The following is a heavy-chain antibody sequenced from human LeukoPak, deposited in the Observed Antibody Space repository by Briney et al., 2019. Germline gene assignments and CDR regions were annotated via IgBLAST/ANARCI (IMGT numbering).Heavy chain of an antibody. J-gene: IGHJ4*02. Sequence: SVTVSCKASGGTFSSYAISWVRQAPGQGLEWMGRIIPILGIANYAQKFQGRVTITADKSTSTAYMELSSLRSEDTAVYYCARDYYFDYWGQGTLVTVSS. CDR3: ARDYYFDY. CDR2: IIPILGIA. V-gene: IGHV1-69*04. CDR1: GGTFSSYA.